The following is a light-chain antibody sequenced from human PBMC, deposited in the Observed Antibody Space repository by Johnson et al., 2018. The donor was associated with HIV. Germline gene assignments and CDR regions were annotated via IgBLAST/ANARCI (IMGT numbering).Light chain of an antibody. Sequence: QSVLTQPPSVSAAPGQKVTISCFGSDSNIGNNYVSWYQQVPGTAPKLLIYDNDKRPSGIPDRFSGSKSGTSATLGITGLQTRDEADYYCGIWDTRLSTGGVFGTGTKVTVL. V-gene: IGLV1-51*01. CDR1: DSNIGNNY. J-gene: IGLJ1*01. CDR3: GIWDTRLSTGGV. CDR2: DND.